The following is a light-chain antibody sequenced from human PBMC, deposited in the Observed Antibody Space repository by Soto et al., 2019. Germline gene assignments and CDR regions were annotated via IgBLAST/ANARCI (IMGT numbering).Light chain of an antibody. CDR3: QQSYTSPIT. J-gene: IGKJ2*01. CDR2: GTS. Sequence: DIQMTQSPSSLSASVGDRVTITCRASQSISSYLNWYQQRPGKAPNLLIYGTSTLQSGVTSRFSGSGSGTDFTLTISTLQPEDFATYFCQQSYTSPITFGQGTKLEIK. CDR1: QSISSY. V-gene: IGKV1-39*01.